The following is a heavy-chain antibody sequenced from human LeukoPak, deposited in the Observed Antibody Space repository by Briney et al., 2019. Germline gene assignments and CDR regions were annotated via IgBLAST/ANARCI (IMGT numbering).Heavy chain of an antibody. V-gene: IGHV1-8*01. CDR3: ARVGDYYDSNFDY. Sequence: ASVKVSCKASGYTFTSYDINCVRQATGQGLEWMGWMNPNSGNTGYAQKFQGRVTMTRNTSISTAYMELSSLRSEDTAVYYCARVGDYYDSNFDYWGQGTLVTVSS. CDR2: MNPNSGNT. D-gene: IGHD3-22*01. CDR1: GYTFTSYD. J-gene: IGHJ4*02.